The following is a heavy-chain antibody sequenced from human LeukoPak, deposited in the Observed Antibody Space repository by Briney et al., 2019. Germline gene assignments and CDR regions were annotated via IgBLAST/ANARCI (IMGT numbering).Heavy chain of an antibody. J-gene: IGHJ4*02. CDR2: IYYSGST. Sequence: SETLSLTCTVSGGSISSSSYYWGWIRQPPGKGLEWIGSIYYSGSTYYNPSLKSRVTISVDTSKNQFSLKLSSVTAADTAVCYCAQFAATPSKGGYWGQGTLVTVSS. V-gene: IGHV4-39*01. CDR1: GGSISSSSYY. D-gene: IGHD2-15*01. CDR3: AQFAATPSKGGY.